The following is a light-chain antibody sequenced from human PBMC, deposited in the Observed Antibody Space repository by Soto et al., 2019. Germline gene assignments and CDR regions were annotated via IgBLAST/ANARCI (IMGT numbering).Light chain of an antibody. Sequence: DIQMTQSPSTLSASVGDRVTITCRASQSISIWLAWYQQKPGKAPKLLIYDASSLESGVPSRFSGSGSGTEFTLTISSLQPDDFVTYYCQQYNSYPWTFGQGTKVKIK. CDR2: DAS. J-gene: IGKJ1*01. CDR1: QSISIW. CDR3: QQYNSYPWT. V-gene: IGKV1-5*01.